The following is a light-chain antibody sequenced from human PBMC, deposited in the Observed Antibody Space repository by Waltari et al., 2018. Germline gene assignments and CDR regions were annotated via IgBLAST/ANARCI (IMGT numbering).Light chain of an antibody. V-gene: IGLV3-25*03. CDR2: KDN. J-gene: IGLJ3*02. CDR1: TLPRQY. Sequence: SSELTQPPSVSVSPGQTARITCSGGTLPRQYASWYQQKPGQAPVLVIYKDNERPSGIPERFSGSISGTVVTLGISGVQAEDEADYYCQSPDTSGTYLFGGGTKLTVL. CDR3: QSPDTSGTYL.